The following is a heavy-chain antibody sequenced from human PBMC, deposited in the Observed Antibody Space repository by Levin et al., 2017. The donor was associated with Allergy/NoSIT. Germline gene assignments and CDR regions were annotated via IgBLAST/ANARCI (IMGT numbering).Heavy chain of an antibody. Sequence: LEASVKVSCKASGYTFTGYYMHWVRQAPGQGLEWMGWINPNNGGTNYAQKFQGRVTMTRDTSISTAYMELSRLRSDDTAVYYCARDRQWDGRDYWGQGTLVTVSS. CDR3: ARDRQWDGRDY. D-gene: IGHD1-26*01. V-gene: IGHV1-2*03. CDR1: GYTFTGYY. CDR2: INPNNGGT. J-gene: IGHJ4*02.